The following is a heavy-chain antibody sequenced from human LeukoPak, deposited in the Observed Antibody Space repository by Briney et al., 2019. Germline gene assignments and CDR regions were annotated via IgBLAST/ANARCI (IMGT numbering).Heavy chain of an antibody. D-gene: IGHD6-13*01. CDR3: AKVWQQLAYDAFDI. Sequence: GGSLRLSCAASGFTFSNYAMSWVRQAPGKGLEWVSSIFPTSREIHYADSVRGRFTISRDNSKSTLSLQMNSLRAEDTAIYYCAKVWQQLAYDAFDIWGQGTMATVSS. J-gene: IGHJ3*02. CDR1: GFTFSNYA. V-gene: IGHV3-23*01. CDR2: IFPTSREI.